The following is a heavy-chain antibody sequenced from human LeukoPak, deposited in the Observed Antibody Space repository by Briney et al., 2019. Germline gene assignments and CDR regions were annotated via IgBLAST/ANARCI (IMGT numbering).Heavy chain of an antibody. Sequence: ATVKVSCKASGHTFTSHDISWVRQAPGHGLEWVGWISGYNGNTDSAQKLQGRVTMTTDTSTSTAYMELRSLRSDDTAVYYCARDPGGGMSAFDIWGQGTMVTVSS. V-gene: IGHV1-18*01. CDR2: ISGYNGNT. J-gene: IGHJ3*02. CDR1: GHTFTSHD. CDR3: ARDPGGGMSAFDI. D-gene: IGHD1-26*01.